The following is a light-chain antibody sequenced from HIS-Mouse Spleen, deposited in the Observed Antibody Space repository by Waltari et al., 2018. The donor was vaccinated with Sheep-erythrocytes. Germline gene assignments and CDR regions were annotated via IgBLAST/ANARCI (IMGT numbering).Light chain of an antibody. Sequence: AIQLTQSPSSLSASVGDRVTITCRASQGISSALAWYQQKPGKAPTLLIYDASSLESGVPTRFRGSGSGTDFTLTISSLQPEDFATYYCQQFNNYPRTFGQGTKVEIK. CDR1: QGISSA. V-gene: IGKV1D-13*01. CDR3: QQFNNYPRT. J-gene: IGKJ1*01. CDR2: DAS.